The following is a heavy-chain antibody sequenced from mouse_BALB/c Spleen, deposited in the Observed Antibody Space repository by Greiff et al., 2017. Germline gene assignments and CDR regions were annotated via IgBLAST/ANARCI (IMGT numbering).Heavy chain of an antibody. V-gene: IGHV5-12-2*01. J-gene: IGHJ2*01. CDR3: ARRIYYDYDDGGYFDY. CDR1: GFTFSSYT. CDR2: ISNGGGST. Sequence: EVKVVESGGGLVQPGGSLKLSCAASGFTFSSYTMSWVRQTPEKRLEWVAYISNGGGSTYYPDTVKGRFTISRDNAKNTLYLQMSSLKSEDTAMYYCARRIYYDYDDGGYFDYWGQGTTLTVSS. D-gene: IGHD2-4*01.